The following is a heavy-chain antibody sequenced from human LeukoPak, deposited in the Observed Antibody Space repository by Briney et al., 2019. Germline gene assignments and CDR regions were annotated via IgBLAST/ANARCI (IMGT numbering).Heavy chain of an antibody. CDR1: GYTFTSYG. CDR2: ISAYNGST. V-gene: IGHV1-18*01. CDR3: ARVFPLLQKIDY. Sequence: APVKVSCKASGYTFTSYGISWVRQAPGQGLEWMGWISAYNGSTNYAQKLQGRVTMTTDTSTSTAYMELRSLRSDDTAVYYCARVFPLLQKIDYWGQGTLVTVSS. J-gene: IGHJ4*02.